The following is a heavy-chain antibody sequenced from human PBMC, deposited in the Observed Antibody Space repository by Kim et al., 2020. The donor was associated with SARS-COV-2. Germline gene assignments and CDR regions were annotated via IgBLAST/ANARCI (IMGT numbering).Heavy chain of an antibody. CDR3: ARVTSSNLLMPDY. J-gene: IGHJ4*02. D-gene: IGHD2-8*01. Sequence: YAQKFQGRVTMTRDTSTSTVYMELSSLRSEDTAVYYCARVTSSNLLMPDYWGQGTLVTVSS. V-gene: IGHV1-46*01.